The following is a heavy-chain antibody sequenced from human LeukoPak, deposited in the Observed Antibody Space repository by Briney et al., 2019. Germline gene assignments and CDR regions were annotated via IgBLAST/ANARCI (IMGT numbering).Heavy chain of an antibody. D-gene: IGHD5-12*01. CDR3: ARANLRGYSGYGLDY. CDR1: GFTFDDYG. CDR2: INWNGGST. Sequence: GGSLRLSCAASGFTFDDYGMSWVRQAPGKGLEWVSGINWNGGSTGYADSVKGRFTISRDNAKNSLYLQMNSLRAEDTALYYCARANLRGYSGYGLDYWGQGTLVTVSS. J-gene: IGHJ4*02. V-gene: IGHV3-20*04.